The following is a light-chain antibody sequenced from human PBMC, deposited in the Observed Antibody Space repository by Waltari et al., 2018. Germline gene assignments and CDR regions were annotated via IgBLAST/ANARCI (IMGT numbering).Light chain of an antibody. CDR2: DAS. CDR3: QMYVRLPAT. CDR1: QSVGRS. V-gene: IGKV3-20*01. J-gene: IGKJ1*01. Sequence: EIVLTQSPGTLSLSHGERATLSCRASQSVGRSLCWYQQKHCQAPRLLIYDASTRATGIPDRFSGGGSGTDFSLTISRLEPEDFAVYYCQMYVRLPATFGQGTKVEI.